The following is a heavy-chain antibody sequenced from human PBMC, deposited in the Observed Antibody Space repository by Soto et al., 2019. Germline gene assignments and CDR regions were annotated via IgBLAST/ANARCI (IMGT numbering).Heavy chain of an antibody. V-gene: IGHV3-30-3*01. CDR2: ISYDGSNK. CDR1: GFTFSSYA. Sequence: QPGGSLRLSCAASGFTFSSYAMHWVRQAPGKGLEWVAVISYDGSNKYYADSVKGRFTISRDNSKNTLYLQMNSLRAEDTAVYYCARHDYSVYWGQGTLVTVSS. J-gene: IGHJ4*02. CDR3: ARHDYSVY.